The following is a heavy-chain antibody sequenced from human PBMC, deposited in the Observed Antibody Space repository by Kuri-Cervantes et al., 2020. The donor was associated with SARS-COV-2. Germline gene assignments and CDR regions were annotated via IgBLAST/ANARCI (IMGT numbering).Heavy chain of an antibody. V-gene: IGHV3-30*01. D-gene: IGHD2-21*01. CDR3: AKDRVGVLDS. CDR2: ISYDGSNE. Sequence: GGSLRLSCAASGFTLSSYAIHWVRLVPGKGLEWVAFISYDGSNEYYADSVRGRFTISRDNSNNTLYLQVNRLRAEDTALYYCAKDRVGVLDSWGQGTQVTVSS. J-gene: IGHJ5*01. CDR1: GFTLSSYA.